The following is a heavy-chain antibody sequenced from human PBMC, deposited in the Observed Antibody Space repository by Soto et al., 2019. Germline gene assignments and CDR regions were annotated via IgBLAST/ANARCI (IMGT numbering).Heavy chain of an antibody. CDR3: AHRLAMRDAFDV. V-gene: IGHV2-5*02. CDR2: FFWGDDK. J-gene: IGHJ3*01. CDR1: GFSLTTSGRG. Sequence: QITLKESGPTLVKPTQTLTLTCTFSGFSLTTSGRGVGWIRQPPGKALEWLALFFWGDDKRYSPSLKTRLTISKDTSKNQVVLTMTNMGPEDTATYCCAHRLAMRDAFDVWGQGTVVTVSS.